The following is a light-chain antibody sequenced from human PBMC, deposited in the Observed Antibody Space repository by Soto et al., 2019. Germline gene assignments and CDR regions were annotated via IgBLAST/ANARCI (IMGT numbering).Light chain of an antibody. J-gene: IGKJ4*01. CDR2: DAS. CDR1: QKISSY. Sequence: EIVLTQSPGTLSLSPGERATLSCRASQKISSYLAWYQQKPGQAPRLLIYDASNRATGIPARFSGSGSGTESTLTISSLEPEAFAVYYCQQRSNWPPLTFGGGTKVEIK. V-gene: IGKV3-11*01. CDR3: QQRSNWPPLT.